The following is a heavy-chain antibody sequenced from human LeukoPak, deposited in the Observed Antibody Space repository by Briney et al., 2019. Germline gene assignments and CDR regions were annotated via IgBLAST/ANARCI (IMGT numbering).Heavy chain of an antibody. D-gene: IGHD2-21*01. Sequence: GGSLRLSCAASGFTFSSYSMNWVRQAPGKGLEWVSSISSSSSYIYYADSVKGRFTISRDNAKNSLYLQMNSLRAEDTAVYYCAREFGIRLNNWFDPWGQGTLVTVSS. CDR3: AREFGIRLNNWFDP. CDR1: GFTFSSYS. CDR2: ISSSSSYI. J-gene: IGHJ5*02. V-gene: IGHV3-21*01.